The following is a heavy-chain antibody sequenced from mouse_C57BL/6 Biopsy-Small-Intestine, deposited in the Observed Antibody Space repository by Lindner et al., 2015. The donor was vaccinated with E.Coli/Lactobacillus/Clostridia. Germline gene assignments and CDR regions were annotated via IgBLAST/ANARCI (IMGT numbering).Heavy chain of an antibody. CDR2: INPSSGYT. CDR1: GYTFTSYW. J-gene: IGHJ2*01. CDR3: ARSGLRWSFDY. D-gene: IGHD2-1*01. V-gene: IGHV1-7*01. Sequence: VQLQESGAELAKPGASVKMSCKASGYTFTSYWMHWVKQRPGQGLEWIGYINPSSGYTEYNQKFKDKATLTADKSSSTAYMQLSSLTSEDSAVYYCARSGLRWSFDYWGQGTTLTVSS.